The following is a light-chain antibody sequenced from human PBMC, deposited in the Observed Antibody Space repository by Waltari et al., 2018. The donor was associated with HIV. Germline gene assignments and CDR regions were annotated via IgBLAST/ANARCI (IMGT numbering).Light chain of an antibody. CDR1: GSNIGSNN. J-gene: IGLJ2*01. CDR3: AAWDDSLNGPV. Sequence: QSVLTQSPSASGTPGQRVTISCSGSGSNIGSNNVHWYQQVPGTAPKLLIDRNNRRPSGVPDRCSGSKSGASASRAISGLQSEDVADYYCAAWDDSLNGPVFGGGTRLTVL. V-gene: IGLV1-44*01. CDR2: RNN.